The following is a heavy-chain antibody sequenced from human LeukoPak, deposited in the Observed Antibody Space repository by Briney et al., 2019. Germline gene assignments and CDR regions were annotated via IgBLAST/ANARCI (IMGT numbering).Heavy chain of an antibody. CDR2: INPNSGGT. CDR3: ARDRVAAAGTPYHFDY. J-gene: IGHJ4*02. D-gene: IGHD6-13*01. CDR1: GYTFTGYY. V-gene: IGHV1-2*02. Sequence: ASVKVSCTASGYTFTGYYMHWVRQAPGQGLEWMGWINPNSGGTNYAQKFQGRVTMTRDTSISTAYMELSRLRSDDTAVYYCARDRVAAAGTPYHFDYWGQGTLVTVSS.